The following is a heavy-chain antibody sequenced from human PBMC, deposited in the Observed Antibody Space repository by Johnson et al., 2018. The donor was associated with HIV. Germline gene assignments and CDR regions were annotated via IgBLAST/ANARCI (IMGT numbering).Heavy chain of an antibody. Sequence: VQLVESGGGVVRPGGSLRLSCEGSGFSFDDYGMNWVRQGPGKGLGWVSSISSSGSSIFYADSVKGRFTISRDNAKNSLYLQMNSLRAGDTAVYYCAKDGSSSWYNGAFDIWGQGTMVTVSS. CDR3: AKDGSSSWYNGAFDI. CDR1: GFSFDDYG. J-gene: IGHJ3*02. D-gene: IGHD6-13*01. V-gene: IGHV3-48*04. CDR2: ISSSGSSI.